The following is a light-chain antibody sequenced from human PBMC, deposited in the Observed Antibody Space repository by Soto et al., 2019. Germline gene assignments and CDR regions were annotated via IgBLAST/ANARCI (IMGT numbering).Light chain of an antibody. CDR1: QSISTW. J-gene: IGKJ1*01. CDR2: KSS. CDR3: QQYASYPWT. V-gene: IGKV1-5*03. Sequence: DIQMTQSPSTLSASVGDRITITCRASQSISTWLAWYQQKPGKAPKLLIYKSSSLESGVPSRFSGSGSGTEFPLTISCLQPDDLATYSCQQYASYPWTFGQGTKVEIK.